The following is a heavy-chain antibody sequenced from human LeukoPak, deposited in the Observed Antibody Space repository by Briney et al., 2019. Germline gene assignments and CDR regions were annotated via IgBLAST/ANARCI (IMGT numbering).Heavy chain of an antibody. V-gene: IGHV3-11*04. J-gene: IGHJ4*02. CDR2: ISSSGSTI. CDR3: ARSTGSYYDSSGVAAH. CDR1: GFTFSNAW. Sequence: GGSLRLSCAASGFTFSNAWMSWIRQAPGKGLEWVSYISSSGSTIYYADSVKGRFTISRDNAKDSLYLQMNSLRAEDTAVYYCARSTGSYYDSSGVAAHWGQGTLVTVSS. D-gene: IGHD3-22*01.